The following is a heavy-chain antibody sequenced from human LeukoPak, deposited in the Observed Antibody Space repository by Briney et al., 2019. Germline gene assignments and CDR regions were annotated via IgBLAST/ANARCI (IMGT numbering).Heavy chain of an antibody. CDR1: GGSISSYY. D-gene: IGHD3-16*02. CDR3: AKEFISSHLHP. Sequence: SETLSLTCTVSGGSISSYYWSWIRQPPGQGLEWIGFSSYNGNTNYNPSLKSRVTISVDMSKNQFSLRLKSVTAVDTAVYYCAKEFISSHLHPWGQGTLVTVSS. V-gene: IGHV4-59*01. J-gene: IGHJ5*02. CDR2: SSYNGNT.